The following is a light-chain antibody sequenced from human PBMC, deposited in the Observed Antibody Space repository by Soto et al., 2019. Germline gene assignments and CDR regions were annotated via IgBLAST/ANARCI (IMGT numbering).Light chain of an antibody. J-gene: IGKJ1*01. CDR3: QQYYNTVWT. CDR1: QSVLYSSNNNNY. CDR2: WAS. Sequence: DIVMTQSPDSLAVSLGERATINCKSSQSVLYSSNNNNYLAWYQQKPGQPPKLLIYWASTRESGVPDRFSGSGSGTDFTLTISSLQAEDVAVYYCQQYYNTVWTFGQGTKVDIK. V-gene: IGKV4-1*01.